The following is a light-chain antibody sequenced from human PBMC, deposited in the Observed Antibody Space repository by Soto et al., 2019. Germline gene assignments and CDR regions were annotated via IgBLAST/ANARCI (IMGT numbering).Light chain of an antibody. V-gene: IGKV3-20*01. CDR1: QSVSSAY. J-gene: IGKJ1*01. CDR3: QQYGSSSTWT. Sequence: EIVLTQSPGTLSLSPGERATLSCRASQSVSSAYLAWYQHKPGQPPTLLIYAASSRVTSIPDRFSGSGSGKDFTLTISRLEPEDFAVYYCQQYGSSSTWTFGQGTKVEIK. CDR2: AAS.